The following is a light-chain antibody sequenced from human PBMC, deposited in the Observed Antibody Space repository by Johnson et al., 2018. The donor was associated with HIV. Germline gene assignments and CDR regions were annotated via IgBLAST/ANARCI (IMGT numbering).Light chain of an antibody. Sequence: QSVLTQPPSVSAAPGQKVTISCSGSSSNIGNNYVSWYQQIAGTAPKLLIYENNKRSSGIPDRFSGSKSGTSATLGITGLQTGDEADYYCGTWDSSLSGGVFCSGTKVTVL. CDR1: SSNIGNNY. CDR3: GTWDSSLSGGV. J-gene: IGLJ1*01. CDR2: ENN. V-gene: IGLV1-51*01.